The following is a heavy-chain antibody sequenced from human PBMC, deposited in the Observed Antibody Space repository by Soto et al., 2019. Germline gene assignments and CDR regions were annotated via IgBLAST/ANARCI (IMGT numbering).Heavy chain of an antibody. D-gene: IGHD6-13*01. CDR2: IIPILGIA. J-gene: IGHJ3*02. V-gene: IGHV1-69*02. Sequence: QVQLVPYGAEVKKPGSSVKVSCKASGGTFSSYTISWVRQAPGQGLEWMGRIIPILGIANYAQKFQGRVTITADKSTSTAYMELSSLRSEDTAVYYCASATLIAAAGTIDAVEIWGQGTMVTVSS. CDR1: GGTFSSYT. CDR3: ASATLIAAAGTIDAVEI.